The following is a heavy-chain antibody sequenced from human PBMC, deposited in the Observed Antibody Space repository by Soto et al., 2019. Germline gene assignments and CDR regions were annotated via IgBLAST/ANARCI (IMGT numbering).Heavy chain of an antibody. Sequence: LSCSAAGFTFSSYGMHWVRQAPGKGLEWVAVISYDGSNKYYADSVKGRFTITRDNSKNTLYLQMNSLRAEDTAVYYCAIGRFDYWGQGTLVTVPS. CDR1: GFTFSSYG. CDR2: ISYDGSNK. D-gene: IGHD3-10*01. CDR3: AIGRFDY. V-gene: IGHV3-30*03. J-gene: IGHJ4*02.